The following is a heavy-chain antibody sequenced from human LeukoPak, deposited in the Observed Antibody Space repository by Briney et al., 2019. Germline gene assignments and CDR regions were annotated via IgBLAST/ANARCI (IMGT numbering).Heavy chain of an antibody. D-gene: IGHD1-26*01. J-gene: IGHJ1*01. CDR2: IYYSGST. CDR1: GGSISSGGYS. Sequence: SETLSLTCAVSGGSISSGGYSWSWIRQPPGKGLEWIGYIYYSGSTNYNPSLKSRVTMSVDTSKNQFSLKLSSVAAADTAVYYCASISGSSGAYFQHWGQGTLVTVSS. V-gene: IGHV4-61*08. CDR3: ASISGSSGAYFQH.